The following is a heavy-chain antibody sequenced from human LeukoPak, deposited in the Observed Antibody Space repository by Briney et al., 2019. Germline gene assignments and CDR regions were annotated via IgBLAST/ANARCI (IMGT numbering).Heavy chain of an antibody. V-gene: IGHV3-48*04. D-gene: IGHD5-24*01. CDR2: ISSSSSTI. CDR3: ARGSRWLQLGPFDY. CDR1: GFTFSSYS. J-gene: IGHJ4*02. Sequence: PGGSLRLSCAASGFTFSSYSMNWVRQAPGKGLEWVSYISSSSSTIYYADSVKGRFTISRDNAKNSLYLQMNSLRAEDTAVYYCARGSRWLQLGPFDYWGQGTLVTVSS.